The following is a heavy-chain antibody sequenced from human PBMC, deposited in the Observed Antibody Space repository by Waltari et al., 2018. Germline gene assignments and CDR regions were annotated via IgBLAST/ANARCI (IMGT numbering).Heavy chain of an antibody. V-gene: IGHV1-2*04. CDR2: INGNSGGT. J-gene: IGHJ4*02. Sequence: QVQLVQSGAEVKKPGASVKVSCKASGYSFTDYYIHWVRQAPGQGLEWMGWINGNSGGTKYAQKFQDWVTMTRDTSINTAYMELRSLRSDDTALYYCARDGFGTAMGLGFDSWGLGTLVTVSS. CDR1: GYSFTDYY. D-gene: IGHD5-18*01. CDR3: ARDGFGTAMGLGFDS.